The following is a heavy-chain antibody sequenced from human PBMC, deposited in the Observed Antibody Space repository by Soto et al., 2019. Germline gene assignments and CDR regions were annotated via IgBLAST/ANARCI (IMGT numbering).Heavy chain of an antibody. J-gene: IGHJ5*02. D-gene: IGHD4-17*01. Sequence: SETLSLTCTVSGGSISSYYWSWIRQPPGKGLEWIGYIYYSGSTNYNPSLKSRVTISVDTSKNQFSLKLSSVTAADTAVYYCGRVLEATVTTASWFDPWGQGTLVTVSS. CDR1: GGSISSYY. CDR3: GRVLEATVTTASWFDP. CDR2: IYYSGST. V-gene: IGHV4-59*01.